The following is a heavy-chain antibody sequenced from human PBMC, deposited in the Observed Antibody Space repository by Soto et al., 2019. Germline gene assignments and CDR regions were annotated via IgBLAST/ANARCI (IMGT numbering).Heavy chain of an antibody. CDR1: GFTFSSYA. Sequence: HHAGSLRLSCAASGFTFSSYAMSWVRQAPGTGLEWVSAISGSGGSTYYADSVKGRFTISRDNSKNTLYLQMNSLRAEDTAVYYCAKDVYYYDSSGFQSFDYWGQGTLVTVSS. CDR3: AKDVYYYDSSGFQSFDY. CDR2: ISGSGGST. J-gene: IGHJ4*02. D-gene: IGHD3-22*01. V-gene: IGHV3-23*01.